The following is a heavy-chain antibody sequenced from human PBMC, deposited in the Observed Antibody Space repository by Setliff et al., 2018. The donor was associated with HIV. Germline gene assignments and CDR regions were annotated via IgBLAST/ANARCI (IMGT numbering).Heavy chain of an antibody. CDR2: IYPGDSDI. J-gene: IGHJ6*02. CDR1: AYSFTSYW. V-gene: IGHV5-51*01. Sequence: GESLKISCKGSAYSFTSYWIGWVRQMPGKGLEWMAIIYPGDSDIRYSPSFQGQVTISADKSISTAYLQWNSLKASDTAMYYCARLLMPRGFSYGSYYYYGMDVWGQGTAVTVSS. D-gene: IGHD5-18*01. CDR3: ARLLMPRGFSYGSYYYYGMDV.